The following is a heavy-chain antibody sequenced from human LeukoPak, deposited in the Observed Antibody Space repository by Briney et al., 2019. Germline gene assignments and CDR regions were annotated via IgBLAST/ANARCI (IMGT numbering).Heavy chain of an antibody. CDR1: GFTFSSYS. CDR3: ARVDSTTNYYFDY. D-gene: IGHD1-1*01. J-gene: IGHJ4*02. CDR2: ISSSSSYI. V-gene: IGHV3-21*01. Sequence: GGSLRLSCAASGFTFSSYSMNWVRQAPGKGLEWVSSISSSSSYIYYADSVKGRFTISRDNAKNSLYLQMNSLRAEDTAVYYCARVDSTTNYYFDYWGQGTLVTVSS.